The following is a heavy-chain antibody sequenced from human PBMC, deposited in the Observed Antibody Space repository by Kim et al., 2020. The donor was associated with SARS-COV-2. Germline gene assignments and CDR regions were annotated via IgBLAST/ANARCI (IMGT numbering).Heavy chain of an antibody. Sequence: NYTPSLKSRVTISVDTSKNQFSLKLSSVTAADTAVYYCARDCSGGSCFDYWGQGTLVTVSS. CDR3: ARDCSGGSCFDY. V-gene: IGHV4-59*01. J-gene: IGHJ4*02. D-gene: IGHD2-15*01.